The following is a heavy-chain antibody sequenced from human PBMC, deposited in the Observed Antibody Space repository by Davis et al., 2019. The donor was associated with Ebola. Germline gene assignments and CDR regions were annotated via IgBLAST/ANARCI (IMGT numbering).Heavy chain of an antibody. CDR2: IGLAGDT. CDR1: GFTFSSYD. Sequence: PGGSLRLSCAASGFTFSSYDMHWIRQPTGKGLEWVSGIGLAGDTFYAASVKGRFSISRDNAKNSLYLHMNSLRAGDTAVYYCARDGGAVTPFDYWGQGTQVTVSS. CDR3: ARDGGAVTPFDY. J-gene: IGHJ4*01. D-gene: IGHD4-17*01. V-gene: IGHV3-13*01.